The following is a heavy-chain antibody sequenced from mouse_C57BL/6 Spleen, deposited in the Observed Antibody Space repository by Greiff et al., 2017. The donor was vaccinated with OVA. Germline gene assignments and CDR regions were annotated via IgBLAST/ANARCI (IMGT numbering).Heavy chain of an antibody. CDR2: ISSGSSTI. J-gene: IGHJ1*03. CDR3: ARQGYYVGYFDV. CDR1: GFTFSDYG. V-gene: IGHV5-17*01. Sequence: EVQVVESGGGLVKPGGSLKLSCAASGFTFSDYGMHWVRQAPEKGLEWVAYISSGSSTIYYADTVKGRFPISRDNAKNTLFLQMTSLRSEDTAMYYCARQGYYVGYFDVWGTGTTVTVSS. D-gene: IGHD2-3*01.